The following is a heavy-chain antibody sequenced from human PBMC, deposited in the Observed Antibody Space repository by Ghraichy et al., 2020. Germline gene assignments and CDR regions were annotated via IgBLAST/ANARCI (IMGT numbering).Heavy chain of an antibody. J-gene: IGHJ6*02. CDR1: GGSVSSNSYY. D-gene: IGHD3-10*01. Sequence: SETLSLTCTVSGGSVSSNSYYWSWIRQPPGKGLEWIGYMYYSGSTNYNPSPKSRVTISVDTSKNQFSLKLSSVTAADTAVYYCARGRREYRSVYYYYYGMDVWGQGTTVTVSS. CDR3: ARGRREYRSVYYYYYGMDV. CDR2: MYYSGST. V-gene: IGHV4-61*01.